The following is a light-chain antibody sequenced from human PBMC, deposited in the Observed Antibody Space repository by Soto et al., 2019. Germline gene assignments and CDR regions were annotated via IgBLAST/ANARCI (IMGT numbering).Light chain of an antibody. V-gene: IGKV1-39*01. CDR3: QQSYSTPRD. CDR1: QSISNS. Sequence: DRVTITCRASQSISNSLNWYQQKPGRAPKLLIYAASSLQSGVPSRFSGSGSGTDFILTISSLQPEDFATYYCQQSYSTPRDFGQGTRLEIK. CDR2: AAS. J-gene: IGKJ5*01.